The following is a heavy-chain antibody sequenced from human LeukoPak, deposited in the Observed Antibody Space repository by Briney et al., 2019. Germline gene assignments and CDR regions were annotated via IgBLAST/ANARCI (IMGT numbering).Heavy chain of an antibody. J-gene: IGHJ4*02. CDR1: GGSLSGNY. D-gene: IGHD6-6*01. Sequence: SETLSLTCAVYGGSLSGNYWTWIRQPPGKGLEWIGKINYSGSTTYNPSLKSRVTISADTSKNQFSLKLSSVTAADTALYYCARQSGAGRPYRNWGQGTLVTVSS. CDR3: ARQSGAGRPYRN. V-gene: IGHV4-34*01. CDR2: INYSGST.